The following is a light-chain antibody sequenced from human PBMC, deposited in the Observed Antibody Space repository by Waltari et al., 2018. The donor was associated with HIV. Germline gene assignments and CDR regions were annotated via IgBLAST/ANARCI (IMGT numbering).Light chain of an antibody. Sequence: EVPLTQSPATLSLSPGESATLSCRASQSISGAVAWYQQKPGQAPRLLIYDASRRYTGIPARFRGSGSGTDFTLTISSLEPEDFGIYYCRQGSGWPPAFSFGGGTRVDIK. CDR1: QSISGA. V-gene: IGKV3-11*01. CDR3: RQGSGWPPAFS. CDR2: DAS. J-gene: IGKJ4*01.